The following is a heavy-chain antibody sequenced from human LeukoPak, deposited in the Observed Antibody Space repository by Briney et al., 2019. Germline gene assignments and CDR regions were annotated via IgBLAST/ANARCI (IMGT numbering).Heavy chain of an antibody. Sequence: PGGSLRLSCAASGFTFTHYGMNWVRQAPGKGLEWVSGIRANGETTYYADSVRGRFTISRDNSKNTLYLQMNSLRAEDTAVYFCATPPTVTRNYWGQGILVTVSS. J-gene: IGHJ4*02. CDR1: GFTFTHYG. V-gene: IGHV3-23*01. CDR3: ATPPTVTRNY. CDR2: IRANGETT. D-gene: IGHD4-17*01.